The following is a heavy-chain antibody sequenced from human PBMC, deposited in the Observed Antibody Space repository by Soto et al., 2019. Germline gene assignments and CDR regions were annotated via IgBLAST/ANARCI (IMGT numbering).Heavy chain of an antibody. V-gene: IGHV3-23*01. CDR3: AKGPSRIVGTTNELVY. J-gene: IGHJ4*02. CDR1: GFTFSSYA. Sequence: EVQLLESGGGLVQPGGSLSLTCAASGFTFSSYAMSWVRLAPGKGLEWVSAISGSGVSKYYADSVRGRFTISRGNSKNTLYLHRNSVRADDTAVFYCAKGPSRIVGTTNELVYWGQGSLVTVYS. D-gene: IGHD1-26*01. CDR2: ISGSGVSK.